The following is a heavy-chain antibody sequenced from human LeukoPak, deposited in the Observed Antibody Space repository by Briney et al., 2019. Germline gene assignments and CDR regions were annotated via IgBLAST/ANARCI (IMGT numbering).Heavy chain of an antibody. V-gene: IGHV3-30*18. D-gene: IGHD3-10*01. CDR3: AKETSGFGEFFDY. J-gene: IGHJ4*02. CDR2: ISYDGSNK. Sequence: GGSLRLSCAASGFTFSSYGMHWVRQAPGKGLEWVAVISYDGSNKYYADSVKGRFTISRDNSKNTLYLQMNSLRAEDTAVYYCAKETSGFGEFFDYWGQGTLVTVSS. CDR1: GFTFSSYG.